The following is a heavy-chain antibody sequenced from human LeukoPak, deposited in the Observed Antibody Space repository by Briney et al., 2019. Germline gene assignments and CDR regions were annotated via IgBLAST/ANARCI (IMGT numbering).Heavy chain of an antibody. D-gene: IGHD6-19*01. CDR2: INPSGGST. CDR3: ARVGYSSGWYVAFDI. J-gene: IGHJ3*02. V-gene: IGHV1-46*01. Sequence: ASVKVSCEASGYTFTSYYMHWVRQAPGQGLEWMGIINPSGGSTSYAQKFQGRVTMTRDTSTSTVYMELSSLRSEDTAVYYCARVGYSSGWYVAFDIWGQGTMVTVSS. CDR1: GYTFTSYY.